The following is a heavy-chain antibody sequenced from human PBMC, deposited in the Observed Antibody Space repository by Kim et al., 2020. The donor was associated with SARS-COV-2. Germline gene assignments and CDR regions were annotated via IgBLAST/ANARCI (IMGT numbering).Heavy chain of an antibody. CDR2: INPIFGTA. J-gene: IGHJ4*02. V-gene: IGHV1-69*06. D-gene: IGHD3-22*01. Sequence: SVKVSCKASGCTFSSYAIRWVRQAPGQGLEWMGGINPIFGTADYAQKFQGRVTITADKSTSTAYMELSSLRADDTAVYYCAREVSGGYDSSGYMCYGGQGTLAPAPS. CDR3: AREVSGGYDSSGYMCY. CDR1: GCTFSSYA.